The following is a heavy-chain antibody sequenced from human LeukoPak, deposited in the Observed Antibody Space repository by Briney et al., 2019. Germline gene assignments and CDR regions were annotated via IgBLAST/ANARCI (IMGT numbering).Heavy chain of an antibody. D-gene: IGHD6-19*01. CDR2: VSGSGGST. Sequence: GRSLRLSCAASGFTFSSYAMSWVRQAPGKGLEWVSSVSGSGGSTYYADSVKGRFTISRDSSKNTLYLLMNSLRAEDTAVYYCAKAEDSRGWYTYYDYWGQGTLVTVSS. V-gene: IGHV3-23*01. CDR3: AKAEDSRGWYTYYDY. CDR1: GFTFSSYA. J-gene: IGHJ4*02.